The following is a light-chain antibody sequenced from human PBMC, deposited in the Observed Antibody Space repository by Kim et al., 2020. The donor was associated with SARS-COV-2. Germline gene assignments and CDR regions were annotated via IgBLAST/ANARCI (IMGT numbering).Light chain of an antibody. CDR1: SLRIQS. J-gene: IGLJ3*02. CDR3: NSRDSSGNHWV. Sequence: ALGQTARNTSQDDSLRIQSAILYRHKPGQAPLLVFSGKNNRPSGIPDRLSGSSSGNTASLTITGAQAEDEADYYCNSRDSSGNHWVFGGGTQLTVL. CDR2: GKN. V-gene: IGLV3-19*01.